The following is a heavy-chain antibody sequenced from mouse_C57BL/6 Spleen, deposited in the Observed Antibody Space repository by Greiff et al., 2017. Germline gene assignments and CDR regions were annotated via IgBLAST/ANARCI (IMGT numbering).Heavy chain of an antibody. V-gene: IGHV14-2*01. CDR2: IDPEDGET. D-gene: IGHD2-2*01. CDR1: GFNIKDYY. Sequence: VQLQQSGAELVKPGASVKLSCTASGFNIKDYYLHWVKQRTEQGLEWIGRIDPEDGETKYAPKFPGKATITADTSSTTAYLQLSSLTSEDTAVYYCARDGYDGEADYWGPGTTLTVSS. CDR3: ARDGYDGEADY. J-gene: IGHJ2*01.